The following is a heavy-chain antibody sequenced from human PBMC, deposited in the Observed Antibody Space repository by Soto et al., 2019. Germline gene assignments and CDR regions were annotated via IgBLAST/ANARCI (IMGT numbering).Heavy chain of an antibody. D-gene: IGHD2-2*01. CDR2: IKRKTDGGTT. Sequence: EVQLVESGGGLVKPGGSLRLSCAASGFTFSHVWMTWVRQAPGKGLEWVGRIKRKTDGGTTDYAAPVKGRFTISRDDLKNNQYLQMNRLKVEDTAVYYCTADAYCSSNSCPGALDIWGQGTMVTVS. J-gene: IGHJ3*02. CDR3: TADAYCSSNSCPGALDI. CDR1: GFTFSHVW. V-gene: IGHV3-15*01.